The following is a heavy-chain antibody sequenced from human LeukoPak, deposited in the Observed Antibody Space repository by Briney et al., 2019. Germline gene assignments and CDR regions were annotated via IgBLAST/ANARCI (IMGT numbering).Heavy chain of an antibody. V-gene: IGHV4-59*01. CDR1: GGSISSYY. J-gene: IGHJ3*02. CDR2: IYYSGST. CDR3: ARDYLIGGSRDAFDI. Sequence: SETLSLTCTVSGGSISSYYWSWIRQPPGKGLEWIGYIYYSGSTNYNPSLKSRVTISVDTSKNQFSLKLSSVTAADTAVYYCARDYLIGGSRDAFDIWGQGTMVTVSS. D-gene: IGHD2/OR15-2a*01.